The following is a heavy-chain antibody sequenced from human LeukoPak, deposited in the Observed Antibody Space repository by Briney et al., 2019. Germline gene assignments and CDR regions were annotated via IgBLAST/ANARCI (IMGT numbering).Heavy chain of an antibody. CDR2: IKQDGSEK. D-gene: IGHD3-3*01. CDR3: ARSEYHFWSTYPFDY. CDR1: GFTFSSYW. J-gene: IGHJ4*02. V-gene: IGHV3-7*01. Sequence: GGSLRLSCAASGFTFSSYWMTWVRQAPGKGLEWVANIKQDGSEKYYVDSVKGRFTISRDNSKNSLFLQMNALRAEDTAVYYCARSEYHFWSTYPFDYWGQGTLVIVSS.